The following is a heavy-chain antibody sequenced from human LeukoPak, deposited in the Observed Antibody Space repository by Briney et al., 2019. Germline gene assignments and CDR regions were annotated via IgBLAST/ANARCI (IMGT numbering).Heavy chain of an antibody. CDR2: ISVYNGNT. Sequence: GASVKVSCKASGYTFTSYAISWMRQAPGQGLEWMGWISVYNGNTNYAQKFQGRVTMTTDTSTNTVYMELRNLRFDDTAVYYCARDLAGIVGVTAWFDPWGQGTLVTVSS. J-gene: IGHJ5*02. CDR1: GYTFTSYA. V-gene: IGHV1-18*01. CDR3: ARDLAGIVGVTAWFDP. D-gene: IGHD1-26*01.